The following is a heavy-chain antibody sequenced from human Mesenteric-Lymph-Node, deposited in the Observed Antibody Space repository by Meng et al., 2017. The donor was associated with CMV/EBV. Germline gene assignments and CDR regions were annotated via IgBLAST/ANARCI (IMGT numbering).Heavy chain of an antibody. D-gene: IGHD3-3*01. V-gene: IGHV3-48*04. CDR2: ISSSSSTI. Sequence: GESLKISYAASGFTFSSYSMNWVRQAPGKGLEWVSYISSSSSTIYYADSVKGRFTISRDNAKNSLYLQMNSLRAEDTAVYYCARGGRGYDFWSGYFEDGMDVWGQGTTVTVSS. CDR3: ARGGRGYDFWSGYFEDGMDV. CDR1: GFTFSSYS. J-gene: IGHJ6*02.